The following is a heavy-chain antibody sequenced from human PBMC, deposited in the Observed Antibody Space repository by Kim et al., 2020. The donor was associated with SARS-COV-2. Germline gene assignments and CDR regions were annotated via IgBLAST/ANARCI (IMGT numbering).Heavy chain of an antibody. CDR3: ARRDGLRDYSGSGSYYF. J-gene: IGHJ4*02. D-gene: IGHD3-10*01. V-gene: IGHV4-39*01. CDR1: GGSIYNNHYH. CDR2: IYYSGNT. Sequence: SETLSLTCTVSGGSIYNNHYHWDWIRQSPGKGLEWIGSIYYSGNTYYNPSLKSRVSISVDTSKNQFSLKVNSVTAADTAVYYCARRDGLRDYSGSGSYYFWGQGTLVTVSS.